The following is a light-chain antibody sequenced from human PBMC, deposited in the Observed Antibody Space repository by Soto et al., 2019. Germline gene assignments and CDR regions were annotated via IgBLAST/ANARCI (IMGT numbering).Light chain of an antibody. CDR3: QSADSSGTYVV. Sequence: SYKLTQPPSVSVSPGQTARITCSGDALPKQYAYWYQQKPGQAPVLVIYKDSERPSGIPERFSGSSSGTTVTLTISGVQAEDEADYYCQSADSSGTYVVFGGRTKVTVL. J-gene: IGLJ2*01. CDR1: ALPKQY. CDR2: KDS. V-gene: IGLV3-25*03.